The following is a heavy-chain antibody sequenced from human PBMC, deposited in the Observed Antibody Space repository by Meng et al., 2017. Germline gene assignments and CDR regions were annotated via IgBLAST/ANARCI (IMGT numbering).Heavy chain of an antibody. CDR3: ARAGVVVAAWSALPVERWFDP. Sequence: SETLSLTCTVSGGSISSSSYYWGWIRQPPGKGLEWTGSIYYSGSTYYNPSLKSRVTISVDTSKNPFSLKMSSVTAADTAVYYCARAGVVVAAWSALPVERWFDPWGQGTLVTVSS. D-gene: IGHD2-15*01. V-gene: IGHV4-39*07. J-gene: IGHJ5*02. CDR1: GGSISSSSYY. CDR2: IYYSGST.